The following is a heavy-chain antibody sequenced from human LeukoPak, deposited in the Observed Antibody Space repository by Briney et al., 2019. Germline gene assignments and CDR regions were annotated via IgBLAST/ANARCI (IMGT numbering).Heavy chain of an antibody. CDR3: ARRARDSSGHYGEVDY. CDR2: IYYSGST. Sequence: PSETLSLTCTVSGGSISSSSYYWGWIRQPPGKGLEWIGSIYYSGSTYYNPSLKSRVTISVDTSKNQFSLKLSSVTAADTAVYYCARRARDSSGHYGEVDYWGQGTLVTVSS. D-gene: IGHD3-22*01. CDR1: GGSISSSSYY. J-gene: IGHJ4*02. V-gene: IGHV4-39*01.